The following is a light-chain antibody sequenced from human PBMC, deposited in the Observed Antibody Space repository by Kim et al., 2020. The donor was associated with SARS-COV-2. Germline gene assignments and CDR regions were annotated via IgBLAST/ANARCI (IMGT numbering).Light chain of an antibody. CDR2: SAS. CDR1: QSISTY. J-gene: IGKJ1*01. V-gene: IGKV1-39*01. Sequence: DIQMTQSPSSLSPSLGDRVTITCRASQSISTYLNWYQQRPGKAPKLLIFSASILQTEFPSRFRGSGSGTEFTLTISNLQPEDSATDYCQQSYSSLTWTFGQGTKVDIK. CDR3: QQSYSSLTWT.